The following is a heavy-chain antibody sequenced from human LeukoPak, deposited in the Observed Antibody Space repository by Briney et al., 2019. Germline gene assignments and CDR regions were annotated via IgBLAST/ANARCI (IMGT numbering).Heavy chain of an antibody. CDR2: INHSGST. CDR1: GGSFSGYY. Sequence: SETLSLTCAVYGGSFSGYYGSWIRQPPGKGLEWIGEINHSGSTNYHPSLKSRVTISVDTSKNQFSLKPSSVTAADTAVYYCARGINWAIDYWGQGTLVTVSS. J-gene: IGHJ4*02. D-gene: IGHD7-27*01. CDR3: ARGINWAIDY. V-gene: IGHV4-34*01.